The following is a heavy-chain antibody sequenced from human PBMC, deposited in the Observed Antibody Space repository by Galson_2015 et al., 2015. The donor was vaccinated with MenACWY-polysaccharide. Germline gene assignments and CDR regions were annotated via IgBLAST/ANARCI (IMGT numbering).Heavy chain of an antibody. J-gene: IGHJ4*02. CDR1: GFTFRTYW. V-gene: IGHV3-74*01. Sequence: SPRLSCAASGFTFRTYWMHWVRQAPGKGLVWVSRIKSDGSSTNYAASVKGRFTISRANAKNPLYLQMNSLRAEDTALYYCARGYSAYDWGQGTLVTVSA. CDR3: ARGYSAYD. D-gene: IGHD5-12*01. CDR2: IKSDGSST.